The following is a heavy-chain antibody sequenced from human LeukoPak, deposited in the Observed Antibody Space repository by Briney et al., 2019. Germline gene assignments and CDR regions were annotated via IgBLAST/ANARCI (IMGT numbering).Heavy chain of an antibody. V-gene: IGHV1-69*13. CDR3: ARALIVGATPFDY. J-gene: IGHJ4*02. Sequence: SVKVSCRASGGTFSSYAISWVRQAPGQGLEWMGGIIPIFGTANYAQKFQGRVTITADESTSTAYMELSSLRSEDPAVYYCARALIVGATPFDYWGQGTLVTVSS. CDR1: GGTFSSYA. CDR2: IIPIFGTA. D-gene: IGHD1-26*01.